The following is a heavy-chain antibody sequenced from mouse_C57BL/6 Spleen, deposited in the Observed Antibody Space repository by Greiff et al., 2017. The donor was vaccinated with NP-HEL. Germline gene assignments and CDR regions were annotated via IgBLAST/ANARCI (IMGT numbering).Heavy chain of an antibody. Sequence: EVQLQQSGPELVKPGASVKISCKASGYTFTDYYMNWVKQSHGKSLEWIGDINPNNGGTSYNQKFKCKATLTVDKSSSTAYMELRSLSSEYSAFYYCASLSWQYYYAMDYGGQGTSVTVSS. D-gene: IGHD1-1*01. CDR1: GYTFTDYY. CDR3: ASLSWQYYYAMDY. CDR2: INPNNGGT. V-gene: IGHV1-26*01. J-gene: IGHJ4*01.